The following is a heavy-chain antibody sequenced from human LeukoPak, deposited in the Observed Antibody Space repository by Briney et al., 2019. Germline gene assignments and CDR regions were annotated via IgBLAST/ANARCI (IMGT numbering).Heavy chain of an antibody. CDR2: INHSGST. Sequence: PSETLSLTCAVYGGSFSGYYWSWIRQPPGKGLEWIGEINHSGSTNYNPSLKSRVTISVDTSKNQFPLKLSSVTAADTAVYYCARGSHYDGDFDYWGQGTLVTVSS. V-gene: IGHV4-34*01. J-gene: IGHJ4*02. CDR1: GGSFSGYY. CDR3: ARGSHYDGDFDY. D-gene: IGHD4-17*01.